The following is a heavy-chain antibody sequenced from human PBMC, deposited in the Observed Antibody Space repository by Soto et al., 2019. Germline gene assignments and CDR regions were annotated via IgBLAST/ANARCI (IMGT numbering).Heavy chain of an antibody. J-gene: IGHJ6*03. V-gene: IGHV4-39*01. CDR3: ARQILIAARLGYYYYMDV. CDR1: GGSISSSSYY. CDR2: IYYSGST. Sequence: QLQLQESGPGLVKPSETLSLTCTVSGGSISSSSYYWGWIRQPPGKGLEWIGSIYYSGSTYYNPSLKSRVTISVDTSKNQFSLKLSSVTAADTAVYYCARQILIAARLGYYYYMDVWGKRDHGHRLL. D-gene: IGHD6-6*01.